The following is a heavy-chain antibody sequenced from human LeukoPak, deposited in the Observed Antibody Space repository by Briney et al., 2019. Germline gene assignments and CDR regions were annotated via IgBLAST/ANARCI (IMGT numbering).Heavy chain of an antibody. CDR2: INWNGGST. J-gene: IGHJ4*02. D-gene: IGHD6-19*01. CDR1: GFTLDDYG. CDR3: ARERAVAGTFNYFDY. Sequence: PGGSLRLSCAASGFTLDDYGMSWVRQAPGKGLEWVSGINWNGGSTGYADSVKGRFTISRDNAKNSLYLQMNSLRAEDTALYYCARERAVAGTFNYFDYWGQGTLVTVSS. V-gene: IGHV3-20*04.